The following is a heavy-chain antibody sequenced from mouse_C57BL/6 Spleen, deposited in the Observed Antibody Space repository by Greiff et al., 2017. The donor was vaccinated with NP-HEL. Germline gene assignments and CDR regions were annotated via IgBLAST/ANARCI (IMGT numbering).Heavy chain of an antibody. CDR2: ISSGSSTI. CDR3: ARGDGNFHYYAMDY. J-gene: IGHJ4*01. CDR1: GFTFSDYG. V-gene: IGHV5-17*01. D-gene: IGHD2-1*01. Sequence: VQLKESGGGLVKPGGSLKLSCAASGFTFSDYGMHWVRQAPEKGLEWVAYISSGSSTIYYADTVKGRFTISRDNAKHTLFLQMTRLMSEDAAMYYGARGDGNFHYYAMDYWGQGTSVTVSS.